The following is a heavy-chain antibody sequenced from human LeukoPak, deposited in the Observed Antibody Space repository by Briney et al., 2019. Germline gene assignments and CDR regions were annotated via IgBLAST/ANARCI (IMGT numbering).Heavy chain of an antibody. V-gene: IGHV3-23*01. CDR1: GFTFSSYA. CDR2: ISGSGGST. D-gene: IGHD3-3*01. J-gene: IGHJ4*02. CDR3: AKDRDITIFGVVSLFDY. Sequence: GSLRLSCAAFGFTFSSYAMNWVRQAPGKGLEWVSVISGSGGSTYYADSVKGRFTISRDNSKNTLYLQMNSLRAEDTAVYYCAKDRDITIFGVVSLFDYWGQGTLVTVSS.